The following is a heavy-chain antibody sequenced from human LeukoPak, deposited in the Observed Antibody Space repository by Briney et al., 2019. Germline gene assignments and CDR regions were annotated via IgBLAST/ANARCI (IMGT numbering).Heavy chain of an antibody. D-gene: IGHD3-10*01. CDR3: ARMNYGSGSLYYYYGMDV. V-gene: IGHV3-21*01. CDR2: ISSSISYI. CDR1: GFTFSSYS. J-gene: IGHJ6*02. Sequence: GGSLRLSCAASGFTFSSYSMNWARQAPGKGLEWVSSISSSISYIYYADSVKGRFTISRDNAKNTLYLQMNSLRAEDTAVYYCARMNYGSGSLYYYYGMDVWGQGTTVTVSS.